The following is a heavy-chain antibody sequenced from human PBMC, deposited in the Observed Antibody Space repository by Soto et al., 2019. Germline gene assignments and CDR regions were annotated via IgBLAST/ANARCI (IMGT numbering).Heavy chain of an antibody. J-gene: IGHJ6*02. V-gene: IGHV4-31*03. CDR3: AGVYCGYDFWSGHYWSGYYGMDV. CDR2: IYYSGST. CDR1: GGSISSGGYY. D-gene: IGHD3-3*01. Sequence: SETLSLTCTVSGGSISSGGYYWSWIRQHPGKGLEWIGYIYYSGSTYYNPSLKSRVTISVDTSKNQFSLKLSSVTAADTAVYYCAGVYCGYDFWSGHYWSGYYGMDVWGQGTTVTVSS.